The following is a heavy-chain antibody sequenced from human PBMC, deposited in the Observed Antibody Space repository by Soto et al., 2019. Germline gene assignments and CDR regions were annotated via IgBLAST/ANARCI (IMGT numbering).Heavy chain of an antibody. Sequence: LSLTCTVSGGSISSGGYYWSWIRQHPGKGLEWIGYIYYSGSTYYNPSLKSRVTISVDTSKNQFSLKLSSVTAADTAVYYCARDRGTYSPDAYGMDVWGQGTTVTVSS. V-gene: IGHV4-31*03. CDR1: GGSISSGGYY. D-gene: IGHD3-10*01. J-gene: IGHJ6*02. CDR3: ARDRGTYSPDAYGMDV. CDR2: IYYSGST.